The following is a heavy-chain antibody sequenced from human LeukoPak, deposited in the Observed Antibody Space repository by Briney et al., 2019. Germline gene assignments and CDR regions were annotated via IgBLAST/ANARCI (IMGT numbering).Heavy chain of an antibody. V-gene: IGHV1-18*01. D-gene: IGHD3-10*02. CDR1: GYTFTSYG. CDR3: ARGSRFGEPFDY. J-gene: IGHJ4*02. CDR2: ISAYNGNT. Sequence: ASVKVSCKASGYTFTSYGISWVRQAPGQGLEWMGWISAYNGNTNYAQKLQGRVTMATDTSTSTAYMELRSLRPDDTAVYYCARGSRFGEPFDYWGQGTLVTVSS.